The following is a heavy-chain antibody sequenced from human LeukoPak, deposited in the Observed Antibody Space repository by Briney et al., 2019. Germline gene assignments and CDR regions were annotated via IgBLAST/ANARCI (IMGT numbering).Heavy chain of an antibody. CDR1: GGSISSYY. D-gene: IGHD2-15*01. Sequence: PSETLSLTCTVSGGSISSYYWSWVRQPAGKGLEWIGRIYTSGSTNYNPSLKSRVTMSVDTSKNQFSLKLSSVTAADTAVYYCARSSVVVAANGAFVIWGQGTMVTVSS. J-gene: IGHJ3*02. CDR3: ARSSVVVAANGAFVI. V-gene: IGHV4-4*07. CDR2: IYTSGST.